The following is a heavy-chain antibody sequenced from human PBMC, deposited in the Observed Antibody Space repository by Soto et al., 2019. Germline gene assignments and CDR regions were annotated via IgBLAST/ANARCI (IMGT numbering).Heavy chain of an antibody. V-gene: IGHV4-34*01. J-gene: IGHJ4*02. CDR2: INHSGST. CDR3: ARACSSSWYWRAKYFHY. CDR1: GGSCSRDC. D-gene: IGHD6-13*01. Sequence: SETLAIGCAVDGGSCSRDCWTWIRQPPGKGLALSGAINHSGSTIYNPSLKSRVTISVDTSKNQFSLKLSSVTAADTAVYYCARACSSSWYWRAKYFHYWGQGTLVTVSS.